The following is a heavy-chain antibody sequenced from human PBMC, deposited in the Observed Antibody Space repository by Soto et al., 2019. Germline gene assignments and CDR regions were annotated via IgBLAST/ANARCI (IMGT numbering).Heavy chain of an antibody. CDR1: GGSISGYY. V-gene: IGHV4-59*01. CDR2: IHYSGST. CDR3: ARGGPSSKCLDP. Sequence: LSVTCTVSGGSISGYYWSWIRQPPGKGLEWIGYIHYSGSTDYNPSLKSRVTISVDTSKNQFSLKLNSVTAADTAVYYCARGGPSSKCLDPWSQGTLVTVSS. D-gene: IGHD3-10*01. J-gene: IGHJ5*02.